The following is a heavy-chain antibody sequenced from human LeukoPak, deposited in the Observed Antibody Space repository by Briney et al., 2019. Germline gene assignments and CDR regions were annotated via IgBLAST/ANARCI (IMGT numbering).Heavy chain of an antibody. CDR1: GGFISSGSYY. V-gene: IGHV4-61*02. D-gene: IGHD1-26*01. Sequence: SETLSLTCTVSGGFISSGSYYWSWIRQPAGKGLEWIGRIYTSGSTNYNPSLKSRVTISVDTSKNQFSLKLSSVTAADTAVYYCARDGGGSYPIDYWGQGTLVTVSS. CDR2: IYTSGST. J-gene: IGHJ4*02. CDR3: ARDGGGSYPIDY.